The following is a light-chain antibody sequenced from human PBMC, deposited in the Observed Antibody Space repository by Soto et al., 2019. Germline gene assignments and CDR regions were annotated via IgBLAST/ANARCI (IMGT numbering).Light chain of an antibody. Sequence: QSVLTQPPSVSGAPGQRVTISCTGSSSNIGAGYEVNWYQHLPGTAPKLLIYDNNNRPSGVPDRFSGSKSGTSASLAITGIQAEDEAEYYCQSYDSSLSALYVFGPGTKVTVL. CDR1: SSNIGAGYE. CDR2: DNN. J-gene: IGLJ1*01. V-gene: IGLV1-40*01. CDR3: QSYDSSLSALYV.